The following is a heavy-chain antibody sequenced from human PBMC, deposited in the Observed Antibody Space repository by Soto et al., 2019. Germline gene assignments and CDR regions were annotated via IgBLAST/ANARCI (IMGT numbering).Heavy chain of an antibody. CDR3: ASPRITMVRGVIETDQTYYFDY. CDR1: GGSISSSSYY. Sequence: PSETLSLTCTVSGGSISSSSYYWGWIRQPPGKGLEWIGSIYYSGSTYYNPSLKSRVTISVDTSKNQFSLKLSSVTAADTAVYYCASPRITMVRGVIETDQTYYFDYWGQGTLVTVSS. J-gene: IGHJ4*02. CDR2: IYYSGST. D-gene: IGHD3-10*01. V-gene: IGHV4-39*01.